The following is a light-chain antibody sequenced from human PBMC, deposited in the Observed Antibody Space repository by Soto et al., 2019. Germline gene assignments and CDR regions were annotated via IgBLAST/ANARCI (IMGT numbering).Light chain of an antibody. J-gene: IGKJ4*01. CDR2: SAS. CDR1: QALRNY. V-gene: IGKV1-9*01. Sequence: DIQFTQSPSVLSASVGDTVTITCRDSQALRNYLAWYQQKLGKAPDLLIYSASTLPSGVRSRFSGSGAETECSRTIRALQPEDFATYYCQQLSRFTLTFGGGTKVDIK. CDR3: QQLSRFTLT.